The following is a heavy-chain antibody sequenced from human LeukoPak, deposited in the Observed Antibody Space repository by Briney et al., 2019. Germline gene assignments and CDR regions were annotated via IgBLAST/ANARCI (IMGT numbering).Heavy chain of an antibody. CDR1: GGSLSSGGYY. CDR2: IYYSGST. CDR3: ARVADSSGPLFDY. J-gene: IGHJ4*02. D-gene: IGHD3-22*01. Sequence: SQTLSLTCTVSGGSLSSGGYYWSWIRQHPGKGLEWGGYIYYSGSTYNNPSLKSRVTISVDTSKNQCSLKLSSVTAADTAVYYCARVADSSGPLFDYWGQGTLVTVSS. V-gene: IGHV4-31*03.